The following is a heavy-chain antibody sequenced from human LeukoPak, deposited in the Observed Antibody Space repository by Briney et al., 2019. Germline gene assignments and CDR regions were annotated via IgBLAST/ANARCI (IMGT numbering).Heavy chain of an antibody. J-gene: IGHJ4*02. V-gene: IGHV1-2*02. D-gene: IGHD2-15*01. CDR3: ARGGDCSGGSCYCFDY. CDR1: GYTFTGYY. CDR2: INPKSGGT. Sequence: GASVRVSCKASGYTFTGYYMHWVRQAPGQGLEWMGWINPKSGGTNYAQNFQGRVTMTRDTSISTAYMELSRLRSDDTAVYYCARGGDCSGGSCYCFDYWGQGTLVTVSS.